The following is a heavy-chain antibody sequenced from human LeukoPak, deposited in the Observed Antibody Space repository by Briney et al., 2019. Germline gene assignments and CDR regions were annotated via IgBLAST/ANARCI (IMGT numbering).Heavy chain of an antibody. CDR3: ARDGYFGSGFDY. D-gene: IGHD3-10*01. CDR1: GGSISSYY. V-gene: IGHV4-59*01. CDR2: IYYSGST. J-gene: IGHJ4*02. Sequence: SETLCLTCTVSGGSISSYYWSWIRQPPGKGLEWIGYIYYSGSTNYNPSLKSRVTISVDTSKNQFSLKLSSVTAADTAVYYCARDGYFGSGFDYWGQGTLVTVSS.